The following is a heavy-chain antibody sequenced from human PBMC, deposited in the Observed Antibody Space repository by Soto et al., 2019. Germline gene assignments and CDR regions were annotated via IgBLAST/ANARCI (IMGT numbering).Heavy chain of an antibody. Sequence: GGSLRLSCAASGFTFSSYDMTWVRQAPGKGLEWVSAISGNGDRTYYADSVKGRFTISGDSSKNTLYLQMNSLRADDTAVYYCAKDLVRGRWLQFDYWGQGTLVTVSS. D-gene: IGHD1-26*01. CDR1: GFTFSSYD. V-gene: IGHV3-23*01. CDR2: ISGNGDRT. J-gene: IGHJ4*02. CDR3: AKDLVRGRWLQFDY.